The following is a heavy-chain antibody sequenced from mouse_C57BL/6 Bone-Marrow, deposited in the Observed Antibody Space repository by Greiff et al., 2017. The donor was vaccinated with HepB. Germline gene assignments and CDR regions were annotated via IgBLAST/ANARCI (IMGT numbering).Heavy chain of an antibody. J-gene: IGHJ3*01. CDR3: ARLRFAY. CDR2: ISSGGSYT. Sequence: EVMLVESGGDLVKPGGSLKLSCAASGFTFSSYGMSWVRQTPDKRLEWVATISSGGSYTYYPDSVKGRFTISRDNAKNTLYLQMSSLKSEDTAMYYCARLRFAYWGQGTLVTVSA. CDR1: GFTFSSYG. V-gene: IGHV5-6*02.